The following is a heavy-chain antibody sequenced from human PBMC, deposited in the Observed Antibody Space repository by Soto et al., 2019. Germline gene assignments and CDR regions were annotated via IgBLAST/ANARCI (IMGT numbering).Heavy chain of an antibody. Sequence: QVQLQESGPGLVEPSETLSLTCTVSGGSISSYYWSWIRQPAGKGLEWIGRIYTSGSTNYNPSLKSRVNMSVDTSKNQFSLKLSSATAADTAVYYCAREDGRRPHNWFDPWGQGTLVTVSS. CDR2: IYTSGST. CDR3: AREDGRRPHNWFDP. J-gene: IGHJ5*02. CDR1: GGSISSYY. D-gene: IGHD1-26*01. V-gene: IGHV4-4*07.